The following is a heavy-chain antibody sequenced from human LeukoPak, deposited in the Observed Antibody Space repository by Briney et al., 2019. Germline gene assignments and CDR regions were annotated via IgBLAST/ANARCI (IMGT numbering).Heavy chain of an antibody. D-gene: IGHD5-12*01. CDR2: IKQDGSEK. CDR3: ARGPSGYHNT. V-gene: IGHV3-7*01. J-gene: IGHJ4*02. CDR1: GFTFSNYW. Sequence: GGSLRLSCAASGFTFSNYWMSWVRQAPGKGLEWVANIKQDGSEKYYVDSVKGRFTISRDNSKNTLYLQMNSLRAEDTAVYYCARGPSGYHNTGGQGTLVTVSS.